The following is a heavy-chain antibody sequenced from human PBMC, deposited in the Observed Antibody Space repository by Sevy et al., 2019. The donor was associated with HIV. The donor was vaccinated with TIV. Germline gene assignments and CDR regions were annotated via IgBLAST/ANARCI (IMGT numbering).Heavy chain of an antibody. V-gene: IGHV3-64D*06. D-gene: IGHD6-6*01. Sequence: GVSLRLSCSASGFTFSSYAMHWVRQAPGKGLEYVSAISSNGGSTYYADSVKGRFTISRDNSKNTLYLQMSSLRAEDTAVYYCVKDGRIAARSYYFDYWGQGTLVTVSS. J-gene: IGHJ4*02. CDR1: GFTFSSYA. CDR2: ISSNGGST. CDR3: VKDGRIAARSYYFDY.